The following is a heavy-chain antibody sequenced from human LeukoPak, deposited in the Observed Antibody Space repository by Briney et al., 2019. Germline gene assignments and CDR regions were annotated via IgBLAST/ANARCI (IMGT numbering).Heavy chain of an antibody. CDR3: ARPLRSGTNTVVGYYYGMDV. Sequence: GAPVKVSCKASGGTFSSYAISWVRQAPGQGLEWMGGIIPIFGTANYAQKFQGRVTITADESTSTAYMELSCLRSEDTAVYYCARPLRSGTNTVVGYYYGMDVWGKGTTVTVSS. J-gene: IGHJ6*04. CDR2: IIPIFGTA. D-gene: IGHD1-14*01. CDR1: GGTFSSYA. V-gene: IGHV1-69*13.